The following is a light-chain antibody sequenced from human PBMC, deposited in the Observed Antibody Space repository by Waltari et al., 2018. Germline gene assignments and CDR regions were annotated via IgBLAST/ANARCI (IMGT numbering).Light chain of an antibody. CDR3: QSYDSSLSALV. Sequence: SVLTQTPSVSGAPGQRVTISCTGSSSNFGSTYDAHWYQQVPGTAPKLLIYGNPYRPSGVPDRFSGSKSGTSASLAITGLQAEDEADYYCQSYDSSLSALVFGGGTKLTVL. CDR2: GNP. J-gene: IGLJ2*01. V-gene: IGLV1-40*01. CDR1: SSNFGSTYD.